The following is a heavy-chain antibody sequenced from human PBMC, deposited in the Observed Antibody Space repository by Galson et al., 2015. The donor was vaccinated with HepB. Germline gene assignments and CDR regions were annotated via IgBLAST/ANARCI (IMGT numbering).Heavy chain of an antibody. CDR1: GGSVSSGDFY. CDR3: ASRSFYDISGYFRN. D-gene: IGHD3-22*01. V-gene: IGHV4-31*11. CDR2: IFYSGNT. J-gene: IGHJ4*02. Sequence: TLSLTCDVSGGSVSSGDFYWNWIRQHPGKGLEWIGYIFYSGNTFYNPSLKSRLFMSVDTSKNQFSLNLTSVTAADTAVYFCASRSFYDISGYFRNWGQGILVTVSS.